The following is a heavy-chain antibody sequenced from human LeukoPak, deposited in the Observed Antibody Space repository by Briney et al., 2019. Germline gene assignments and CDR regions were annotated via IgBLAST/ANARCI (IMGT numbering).Heavy chain of an antibody. CDR2: ISGSGGST. Sequence: GGSLRLSCAASGFTFSSYGMSWVRQAPGKGLEWVSAISGSGGSTYYADSVKGRFTISRDNSKNTLYLQMNSLRAEDTAVYYCAKERPRYCTNGVCYRTKYYFDYWGQGTLVTVSS. D-gene: IGHD2-8*01. CDR3: AKERPRYCTNGVCYRTKYYFDY. V-gene: IGHV3-23*01. CDR1: GFTFSSYG. J-gene: IGHJ4*02.